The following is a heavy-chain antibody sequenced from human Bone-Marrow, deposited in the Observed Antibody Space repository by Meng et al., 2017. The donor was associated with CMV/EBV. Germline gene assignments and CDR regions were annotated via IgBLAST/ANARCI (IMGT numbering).Heavy chain of an antibody. V-gene: IGHV3-7*01. CDR1: GFTFSSHW. CDR3: ARKNGLDV. Sequence: GESLKISCAASGFTFSSHWMSWVRQAPGKGLEWVACIKQDGSEKYYVDSVKGRFTISRDNAKNSLYLQMNSLRAEDTAVYYCARKNGLDVWGQGAAVTFSS. CDR2: IKQDGSEK. J-gene: IGHJ6*02.